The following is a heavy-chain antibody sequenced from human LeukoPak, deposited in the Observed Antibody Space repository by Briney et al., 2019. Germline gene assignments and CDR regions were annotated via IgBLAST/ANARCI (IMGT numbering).Heavy chain of an antibody. D-gene: IGHD4-11*01. J-gene: IGHJ4*01. CDR3: ARDAQRGFDYSNSLKY. Sequence: PGRSLRLSCVASGLIFSHYGMHWVRQAPGKGLEWVAVIWSDGSNRFYAGSVKGRFTISRDNSQNTVFLQMNSLRAEDTAMYYCARDAQRGFDYSNSLKYWGHGILVTVSS. V-gene: IGHV3-33*01. CDR2: IWSDGSNR. CDR1: GLIFSHYG.